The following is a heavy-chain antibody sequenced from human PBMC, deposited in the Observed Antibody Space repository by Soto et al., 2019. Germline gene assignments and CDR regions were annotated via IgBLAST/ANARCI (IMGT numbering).Heavy chain of an antibody. D-gene: IGHD6-19*01. CDR1: GFTFSTYA. V-gene: IGHV3-30-3*01. CDR3: ASLAGQWPPDY. CDR2: ISYDESNK. Sequence: QVQLVESGGGVVQPGRSLRLSCAASGFTFSTYAMNWVRQAPGKGLEWLAFISYDESNKYYADSVKGRFTISRDNSKNPLFLQLDSLRAEDTAVYYCASLAGQWPPDYWGQGTLVTVSS. J-gene: IGHJ4*02.